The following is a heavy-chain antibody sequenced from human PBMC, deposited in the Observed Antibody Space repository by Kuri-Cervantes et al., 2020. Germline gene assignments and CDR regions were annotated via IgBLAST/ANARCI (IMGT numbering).Heavy chain of an antibody. CDR2: ISYDGSNK. CDR3: AKNYYGSGSLDFDY. CDR1: GFTLSSYC. D-gene: IGHD3-10*01. Sequence: GESLKISCAASGFTLSSYCMHWVRQAPGKGLEWVAVISYDGSNKYYADSVKGRFTISRDNSKNTLYLQMNSLRAEDTAVYYCAKNYYGSGSLDFDYWGQGTLVTVSS. V-gene: IGHV3-30*18. J-gene: IGHJ4*02.